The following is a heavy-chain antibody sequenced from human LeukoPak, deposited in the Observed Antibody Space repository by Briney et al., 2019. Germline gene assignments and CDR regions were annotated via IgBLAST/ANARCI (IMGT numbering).Heavy chain of an antibody. D-gene: IGHD1-26*01. CDR2: IYSGGST. V-gene: IGHV3-53*01. CDR1: GFTVSSNY. Sequence: GGSLRLSCAASGFTVSSNYMSWVRQAPGKGLEWVSVIYSGGSTYYADSVKGRFAISRDNSKNTLYLQLSTLRADDTAVYYCAKRTPYTGSSQSFDYWGQGTLVTVSS. J-gene: IGHJ4*02. CDR3: AKRTPYTGSSQSFDY.